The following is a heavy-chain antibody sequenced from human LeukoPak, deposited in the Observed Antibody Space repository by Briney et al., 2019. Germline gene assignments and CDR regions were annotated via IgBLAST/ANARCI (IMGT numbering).Heavy chain of an antibody. CDR3: ARAPWYFDL. V-gene: IGHV4-59*01. CDR1: GDSISSYY. Sequence: SETLSLTCTVSGDSISSYYWSWIRQPPGKGLEWIGYIYYSGSTNYNPSLKSRVPISVDTSKNQFSLKLSSVTAADTAVYYCARAPWYFDLWGRGTLVSVSS. CDR2: IYYSGST. J-gene: IGHJ2*01.